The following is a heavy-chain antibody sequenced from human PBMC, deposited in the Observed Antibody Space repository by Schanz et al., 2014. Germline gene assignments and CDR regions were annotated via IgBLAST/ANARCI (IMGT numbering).Heavy chain of an antibody. D-gene: IGHD3-10*01. V-gene: IGHV1-2*02. CDR3: ARDQNVISMVRGVMGGVDY. CDR2: INPSSGGT. Sequence: QEQLVQSGAAVRKPGSSVTVSCKASGYTFTGYYMHWVRQAPGQGLEWMGWINPSSGGTNYAQKFQGRVTMTRDTSISTAYMELRRLRSDDTAVYYCARDQNVISMVRGVMGGVDYWGQGTLVTVSS. CDR1: GYTFTGYY. J-gene: IGHJ4*02.